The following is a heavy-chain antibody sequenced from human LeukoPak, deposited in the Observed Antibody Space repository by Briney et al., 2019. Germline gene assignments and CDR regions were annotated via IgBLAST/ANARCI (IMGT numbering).Heavy chain of an antibody. CDR3: AKRGVAGTREGFDY. J-gene: IGHJ4*02. CDR1: GFTFSSYN. Sequence: PGGSLRLSCAASGFTFSSYNMSWVRQAPGKGLEWISYISYSSTAIYYADSVKGRFTISRDNSKNTLYLQMNSLRAEDTAVYYCAKRGVAGTREGFDYWGQGTLVTVSS. V-gene: IGHV3-48*01. D-gene: IGHD6-19*01. CDR2: ISYSSTAI.